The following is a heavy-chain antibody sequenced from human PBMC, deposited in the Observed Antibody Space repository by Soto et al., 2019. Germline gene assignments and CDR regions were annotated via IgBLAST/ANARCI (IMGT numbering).Heavy chain of an antibody. CDR2: ISAYNGNT. J-gene: IGHJ6*02. V-gene: IGHV1-18*01. CDR1: GYTFTSYG. Sequence: ASVKVSCKASGYTFTSYGISWMRQAPGQGLEWMGWISAYNGNTKYAEKFQGRVTMTTDTSTSTAHMELRSLRSDDTAVYYCAREGQAPYYYYGMDVWGQGTAVTVSS. CDR3: AREGQAPYYYYGMDV.